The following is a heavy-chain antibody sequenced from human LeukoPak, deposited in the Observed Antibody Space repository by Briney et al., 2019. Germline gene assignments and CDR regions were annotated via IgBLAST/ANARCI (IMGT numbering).Heavy chain of an antibody. CDR3: AKWGDYDVLTGYYDSGY. J-gene: IGHJ4*02. V-gene: IGHV3-48*03. Sequence: PGRSLRLSCAASGFTFSSYEMNWARQAPGKGLEWVSYISSSGSTIYYADSVKGRFTISRDISKNTLFLQMNNLRADDTAVYYCAKWGDYDVLTGYYDSGYWGQGTLVTVSS. CDR1: GFTFSSYE. CDR2: ISSSGSTI. D-gene: IGHD3-9*01.